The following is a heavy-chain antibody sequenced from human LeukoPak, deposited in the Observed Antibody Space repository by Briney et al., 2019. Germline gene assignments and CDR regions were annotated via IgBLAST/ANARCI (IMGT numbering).Heavy chain of an antibody. Sequence: PSETLSLTCTVSGCSISSYYWSWIRQPAGKGLEWIGGIYTSGSTNYNPSPKSRVTMSVGTSKNQFSLKLSSVTCADTAVYYCARYAAGDHAFDYWGQGTLVTVSS. J-gene: IGHJ4*02. D-gene: IGHD2-2*01. CDR1: GCSISSYY. CDR2: IYTSGST. CDR3: ARYAAGDHAFDY. V-gene: IGHV4-4*07.